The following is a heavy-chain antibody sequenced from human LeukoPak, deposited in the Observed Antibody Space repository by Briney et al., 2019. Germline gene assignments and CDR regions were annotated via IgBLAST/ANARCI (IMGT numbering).Heavy chain of an antibody. D-gene: IGHD3-22*01. CDR3: ARVGYYESSGYYEY. CDR1: GYTLTDYY. V-gene: IGHV1-2*06. Sequence: ASVKVSCKASGYTLTDYYMHWVRQAPGQGLEWMGRINPNSGGTNYAQKFQGRVTMTRDMSISTVYMELSRLRSDDTAVYYCARVGYYESSGYYEYWGQGTLVTVSS. CDR2: INPNSGGT. J-gene: IGHJ4*02.